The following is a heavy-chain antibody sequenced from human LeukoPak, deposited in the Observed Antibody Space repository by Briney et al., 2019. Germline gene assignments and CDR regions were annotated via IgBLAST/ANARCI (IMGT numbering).Heavy chain of an antibody. Sequence: LPGGSLRLSCAASGFTFSDYYMSWIRQAPGKGLEWVSAISGGGGNTYYADSVKGRFTISRDNSKNTLYLQMNSLRAEDTAVYYCARDSIVVVPAAGYYYYGMDVWGQGTTVTVSS. D-gene: IGHD2-2*01. J-gene: IGHJ6*02. CDR1: GFTFSDYY. V-gene: IGHV3-23*01. CDR3: ARDSIVVVPAAGYYYYGMDV. CDR2: ISGGGGNT.